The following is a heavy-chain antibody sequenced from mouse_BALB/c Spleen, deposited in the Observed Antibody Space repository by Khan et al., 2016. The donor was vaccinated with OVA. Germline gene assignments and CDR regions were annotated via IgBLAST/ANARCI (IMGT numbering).Heavy chain of an antibody. D-gene: IGHD2-14*01. CDR1: GYGFSNYL. CDR2: IYPGDGNT. J-gene: IGHJ3*01. Sequence: QVQLQQSGAELVRPGSSVKIPCKASGYGFSNYLMNWVKQGPGQGLEWIGQIYPGDGNTNYNGQFKDKATLTVDKSSSTAYMQLSSLTSEDSAVYFCARSGYDYFAYWGQGTLVTVSA. V-gene: IGHV1-80*01. CDR3: ARSGYDYFAY.